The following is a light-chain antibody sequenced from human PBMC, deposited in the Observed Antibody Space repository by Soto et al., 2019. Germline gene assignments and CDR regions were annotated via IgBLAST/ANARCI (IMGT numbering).Light chain of an antibody. Sequence: SALTQPASVSGSPGQSITISCTGTSSDVGGYNYVSWYQQHPGKAPKLMIYEVSNRPSGVSNRFSGSKSGNTASLTISGLQAEDEADYYCSSYTSSRGVFGTGTKVTVL. CDR1: SSDVGGYNY. J-gene: IGLJ1*01. CDR2: EVS. V-gene: IGLV2-14*01. CDR3: SSYTSSRGV.